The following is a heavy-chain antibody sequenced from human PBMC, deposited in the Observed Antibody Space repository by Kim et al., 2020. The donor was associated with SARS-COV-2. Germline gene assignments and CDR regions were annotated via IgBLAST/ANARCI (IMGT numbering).Heavy chain of an antibody. CDR2: INPSGGST. V-gene: IGHV1-46*01. Sequence: ASVKVSCKASGYTFTSYYMHWVRQAPGQGLEWMGIINPSGGSTSYAQKFQGRVTMTRDTSTSTVYMELSSLRSEDTAVYYCARDASGSAKGYYFDYWGQGTLVTVSS. CDR3: ARDASGSAKGYYFDY. J-gene: IGHJ4*02. D-gene: IGHD1-26*01. CDR1: GYTFTSYY.